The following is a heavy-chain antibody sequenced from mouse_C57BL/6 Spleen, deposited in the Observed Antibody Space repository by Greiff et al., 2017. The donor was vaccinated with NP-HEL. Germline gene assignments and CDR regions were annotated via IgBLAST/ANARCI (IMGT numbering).Heavy chain of an antibody. V-gene: IGHV1-82*01. CDR3: AREDFGDYDGWFAY. CDR2: IYPGDGDT. Sequence: QVQLQQSGPELVKPGASVKISCKASGYAFSSSWMNWVKQRPGKGLEWIGRIYPGDGDTNYNGKFKGKATLTADKSSSTAYMQLSSLTSEDSAVYFCAREDFGDYDGWFAYWGQGTLVTVSA. D-gene: IGHD2-4*01. CDR1: GYAFSSSW. J-gene: IGHJ3*01.